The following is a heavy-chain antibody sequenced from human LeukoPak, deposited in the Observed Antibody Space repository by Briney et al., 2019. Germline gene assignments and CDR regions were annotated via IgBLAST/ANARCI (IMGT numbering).Heavy chain of an antibody. CDR3: AREDIAAAPGDYYYGMDV. V-gene: IGHV3-23*01. CDR1: GFTFSSYA. CDR2: ISGSGGST. J-gene: IGHJ6*02. Sequence: GGSLRLSCAASGFTFSSYAMSWVRQAPGKGLEWVSAISGSGGSTYYADSVKGRFTISRDNSKNTLYLQMNSLRAEDTAVYYCAREDIAAAPGDYYYGMDVWGQGTTVTVSS. D-gene: IGHD6-13*01.